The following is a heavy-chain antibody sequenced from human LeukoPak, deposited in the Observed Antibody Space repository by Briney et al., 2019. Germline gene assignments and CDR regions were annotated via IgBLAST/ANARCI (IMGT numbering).Heavy chain of an antibody. V-gene: IGHV3-21*04. CDR3: ARVYADFWSGYKGVGYYYYMDF. D-gene: IGHD3-3*01. CDR2: ITSSSNYI. CDR1: AFTFSTYA. J-gene: IGHJ6*03. Sequence: GGSLRLSCAASAFTFSTYAMAWVRQAPGKGPEWVSSITSSSNYIYYADSVKGRFTISRDNARNTLYLQMNSLRAEDTALYYCARVYADFWSGYKGVGYYYYMDFWGKGTTVTVSS.